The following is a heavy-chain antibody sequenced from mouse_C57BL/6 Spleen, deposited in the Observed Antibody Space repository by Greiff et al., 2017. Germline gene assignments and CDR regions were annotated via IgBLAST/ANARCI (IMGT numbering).Heavy chain of an antibody. J-gene: IGHJ3*01. V-gene: IGHV14-3*01. D-gene: IGHD3-1*01. CDR3: ARQLLFAY. Sequence: EVQLQQSVAELVKPGASVKLSCTASGFNFNNSYMHWVKQRPEQGLEWIGRIDPANGSTNYAPKFQGKATITADTSSNTAYLQLSSLTSEDTAIYYCARQLLFAYWGHRALVTVSA. CDR1: GFNFNNSY. CDR2: IDPANGST.